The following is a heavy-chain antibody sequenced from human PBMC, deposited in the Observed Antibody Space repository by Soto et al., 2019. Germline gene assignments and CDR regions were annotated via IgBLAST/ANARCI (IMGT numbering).Heavy chain of an antibody. V-gene: IGHV3-21*01. CDR1: GFTFSSYS. CDR3: ASTLSAYYFDY. J-gene: IGHJ4*02. Sequence: EVQLVESGGGLVKPGGSLRLSCAASGFTFSSYSMNWVRQAPGKGLEWVSSISSVSSYIYYANSVKGRFTISRDNAKNSLYLQMNSLRAEDTAVYYCASTLSAYYFDYWGQGALVTVSS. CDR2: ISSVSSYI.